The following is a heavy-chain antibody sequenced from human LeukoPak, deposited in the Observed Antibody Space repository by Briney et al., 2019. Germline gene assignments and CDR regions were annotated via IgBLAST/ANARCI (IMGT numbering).Heavy chain of an antibody. Sequence: SETLSLTCTVSGGSVSSGSYYWSWIRQPPGKGLEWIGYIYYSGSTNYNPSLKSRVTISVDRSKNQFSLKLSSVTAADTAVYYCARILQTGDIAAAGNNWFDPWGQGTLVTVSS. CDR3: ARILQTGDIAAAGNNWFDP. CDR2: IYYSGST. CDR1: GGSVSSGSYY. D-gene: IGHD6-13*01. J-gene: IGHJ5*02. V-gene: IGHV4-61*01.